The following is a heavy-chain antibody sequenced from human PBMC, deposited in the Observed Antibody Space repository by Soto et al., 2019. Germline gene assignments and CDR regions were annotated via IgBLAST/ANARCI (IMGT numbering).Heavy chain of an antibody. J-gene: IGHJ4*02. CDR1: GFSLSTSGVG. D-gene: IGHD2-8*02. CDR3: AHRRPGGVCYDY. CDR2: IYWNDDK. V-gene: IGHV2-5*01. Sequence: QITLKESGPTLVKPTQTLTLTCTFSGFSLSTSGVGVGWIRQPPGKALEWLALIYWNDDKRYSPSLKSRLTITKDTSKNQVVLTMTTMDPVDTAPYYCAHRRPGGVCYDYWGQGNLVTVSS.